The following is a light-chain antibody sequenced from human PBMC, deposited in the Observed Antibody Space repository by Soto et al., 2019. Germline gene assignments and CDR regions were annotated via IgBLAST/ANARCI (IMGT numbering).Light chain of an antibody. CDR2: DAS. J-gene: IGKJ5*01. CDR1: HYIDSW. Sequence: DIQMTQSPSSVSASVGDTVTITCRASHYIDSWLAWYQQKPGKAPKLLIYDASRLRTGVPSTFSGSRSGTDFTLTITDLRPEDFATYYCQQAYTFPITFCQGTRLDIK. CDR3: QQAYTFPIT. V-gene: IGKV1-12*01.